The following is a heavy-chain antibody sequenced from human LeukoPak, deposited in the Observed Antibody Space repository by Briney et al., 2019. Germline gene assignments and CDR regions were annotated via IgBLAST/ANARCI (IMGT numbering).Heavy chain of an antibody. D-gene: IGHD1-14*01. J-gene: IGHJ5*02. V-gene: IGHV3-13*01. Sequence: GGSPRLSCAASGFTFSSYDMHWVRQATGKGLEWVSAIGTAGDTYYPGSVKGRFTISRENAKNSLYLQVNSLRAGDTAVYYCARDNQDAFDPWGQGTLVTVSS. CDR1: GFTFSSYD. CDR2: IGTAGDT. CDR3: ARDNQDAFDP.